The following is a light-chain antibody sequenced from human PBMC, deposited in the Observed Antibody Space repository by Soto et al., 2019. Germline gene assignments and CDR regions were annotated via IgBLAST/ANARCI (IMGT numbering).Light chain of an antibody. CDR1: SSDVGAFNY. CDR2: DVT. CDR3: SSYTTRNTEV. V-gene: IGLV2-14*03. J-gene: IGLJ1*01. Sequence: QSALTQPASVSGSPGQSISISCIGTSSDVGAFNYVSWYQHRPGKAPQLIIYDVTSRPSGVSNRFSASKSGNTASLTISGLQAEDEADYYCSSYTTRNTEVFGTGTKVTVL.